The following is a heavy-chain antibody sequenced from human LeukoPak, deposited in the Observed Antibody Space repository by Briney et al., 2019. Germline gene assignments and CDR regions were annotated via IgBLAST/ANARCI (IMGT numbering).Heavy chain of an antibody. Sequence: GGSLRLSCAASGLTFSSYSMNWVRQAPGKGLEWVSYISSSSSTIYYADSVKGRFTISRDNAKNSLYLQMNSLRAEDTAVYYCARCVVVTAIDDLLYYYYYYMDVWGKGTTVTVSS. V-gene: IGHV3-48*01. CDR1: GLTFSSYS. J-gene: IGHJ6*03. CDR2: ISSSSSTI. D-gene: IGHD2-21*02. CDR3: ARCVVVTAIDDLLYYYYYYMDV.